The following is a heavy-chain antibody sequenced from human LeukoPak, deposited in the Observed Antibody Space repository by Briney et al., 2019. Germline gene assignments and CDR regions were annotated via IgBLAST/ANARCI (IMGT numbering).Heavy chain of an antibody. CDR2: INQDGSEK. CDR3: ARSGYTYGGY. CDR1: GFRFSSYW. V-gene: IGHV3-7*03. Sequence: GGSLRLSCVVSGFRFSSYWMSWVHQAPGKGLEWVANINQDGSEKYYVDSVKGRFTISRDNAKNSLYLQMNSLRAEDTAVYYCARSGYTYGGYWGQGTLVTVSS. D-gene: IGHD5-18*01. J-gene: IGHJ4*02.